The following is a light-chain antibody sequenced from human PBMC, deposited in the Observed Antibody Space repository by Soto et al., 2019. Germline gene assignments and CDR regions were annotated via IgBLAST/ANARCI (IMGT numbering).Light chain of an antibody. Sequence: EIVITQSPATLSVSPGERATLSCRASQSVSTNLAWYQQKPGQAPRLLIYGASTRATGIPARFSGSGSGTELTITISSLQSEDFEVDYGQQYNNWPWTFGQGTKVDIK. CDR3: QQYNNWPWT. CDR2: GAS. CDR1: QSVSTN. J-gene: IGKJ1*01. V-gene: IGKV3-15*01.